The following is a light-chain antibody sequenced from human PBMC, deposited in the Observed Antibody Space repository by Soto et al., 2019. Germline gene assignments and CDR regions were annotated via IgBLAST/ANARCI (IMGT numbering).Light chain of an antibody. CDR1: QTVMSSS. J-gene: IGKJ2*01. CDR2: GAT. V-gene: IGKV3-20*01. CDR3: QQYGSSPYT. Sequence: EIVLTQSPGTLSVSPGEIATLSCRASQTVMSSSLAWYQQKPGQAPRLLIYGATGRATGIPDKFSGSGSGTDFTLTITRLAPEDFAVYYCQQYGSSPYTFDRGTKMEI.